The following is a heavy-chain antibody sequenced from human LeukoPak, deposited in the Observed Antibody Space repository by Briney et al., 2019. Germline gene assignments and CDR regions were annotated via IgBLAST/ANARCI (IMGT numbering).Heavy chain of an antibody. D-gene: IGHD3-3*01. Sequence: ASVKVSCTASGYTFTGYYMHWVRQAPGQGLEWMGWINPNSGGTNYAQKFQGRVTMTRDTSISTAYMELSRLRSDDTAVYYCARGRIEWYYMDVWGKGTTVTVSS. CDR1: GYTFTGYY. CDR3: ARGRIEWYYMDV. V-gene: IGHV1-2*02. J-gene: IGHJ6*03. CDR2: INPNSGGT.